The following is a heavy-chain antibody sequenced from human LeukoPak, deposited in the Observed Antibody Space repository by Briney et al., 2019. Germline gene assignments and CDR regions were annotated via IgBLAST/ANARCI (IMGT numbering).Heavy chain of an antibody. V-gene: IGHV4-39*01. CDR1: GDSISSSTYS. Sequence: SETLSLTCSVSGDSISSSTYSWGWIRQPPGKGLEWIGTIYYSGTTYYNPALKSRVTISVDTSENQFSLKLSSVTAADTAVYYRARHSASGSYYLFDSWSQGTLVTVSS. D-gene: IGHD3-10*01. CDR2: IYYSGTT. CDR3: ARHSASGSYYLFDS. J-gene: IGHJ4*02.